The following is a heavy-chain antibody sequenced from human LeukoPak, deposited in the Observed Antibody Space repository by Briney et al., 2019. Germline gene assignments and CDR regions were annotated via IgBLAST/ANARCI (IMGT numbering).Heavy chain of an antibody. Sequence: SETLSLTCTVSGGSISSGGYYWSWIRQHPGKGLEWIGYIYYSGSTYYNPSLKSRVTISVDTSKNQFSLKLSSVTAADTAVYYCARDLGGGKEIDYWGQGTLATVSS. CDR1: GGSISSGGYY. CDR3: ARDLGGGKEIDY. V-gene: IGHV4-31*03. CDR2: IYYSGST. D-gene: IGHD4-23*01. J-gene: IGHJ4*02.